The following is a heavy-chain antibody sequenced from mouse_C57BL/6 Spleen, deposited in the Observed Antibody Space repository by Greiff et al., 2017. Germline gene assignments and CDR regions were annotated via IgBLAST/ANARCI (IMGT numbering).Heavy chain of an antibody. V-gene: IGHV5-17*01. CDR3: AREGGYDDADV. D-gene: IGHD2-2*01. CDR2: ISSGSSNI. CDR1: GFTFSDYG. Sequence: EVMLVESGGGLVKPGGSLKLSCAASGFTFSDYGMHWVRQAPGKGLEWVAYISSGSSNINYADKVKGRVTISRDNAKNTLFLQMTSQRAEDAAMYYSAREGGYDDADVWGTGTTVTVSS. J-gene: IGHJ1*03.